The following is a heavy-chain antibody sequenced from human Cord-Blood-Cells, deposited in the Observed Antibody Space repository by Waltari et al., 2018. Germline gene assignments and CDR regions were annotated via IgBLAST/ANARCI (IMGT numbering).Heavy chain of an antibody. Sequence: QVTLKESGPVLVKPTETLTLTCTVSGFSLSNARMGVSWIRQPPGKALEWLAHIFSNDEKSYSTSLKSRVTISKDTSKSQVVLTMTNMDPVDTATYYCARGTAYYDILTGYTYYYYYMDVWGKGTTVTVSS. CDR2: IFSNDEK. D-gene: IGHD3-9*01. CDR1: GFSLSNARMG. CDR3: ARGTAYYDILTGYTYYYYYMDV. J-gene: IGHJ6*03. V-gene: IGHV2-26*01.